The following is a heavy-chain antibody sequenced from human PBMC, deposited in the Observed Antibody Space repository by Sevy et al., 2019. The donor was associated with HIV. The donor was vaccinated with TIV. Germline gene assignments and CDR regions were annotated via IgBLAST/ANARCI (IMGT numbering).Heavy chain of an antibody. CDR3: ARQRDVSSSGWSRSEFLYYFDY. Sequence: GESLKISCKGSGYSFTSYWIGWVRQMPGKGLEWMGIIYPGDSDTRYSPSFQGQVTISADKSINTAYLQWSSLKASDTAMYYCARQRDVSSSGWSRSEFLYYFDYWGQGTLVTVSS. V-gene: IGHV5-51*01. CDR1: GYSFTSYW. J-gene: IGHJ4*02. CDR2: IYPGDSDT. D-gene: IGHD6-19*01.